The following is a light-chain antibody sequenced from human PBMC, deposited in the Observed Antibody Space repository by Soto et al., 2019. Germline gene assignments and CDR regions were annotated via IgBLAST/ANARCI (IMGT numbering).Light chain of an antibody. Sequence: QSVLTQPPSVSGAPGQRVTISCTGSSSNIGAGYDVHWYQQLPGTAPKLLIYGNSNRPSGVPDRFSGSKSGTSAPLAITGLQAEDEADYYCQSYDSSLSGSNVFGTGTMVTVL. J-gene: IGLJ1*01. CDR3: QSYDSSLSGSNV. CDR1: SSNIGAGYD. CDR2: GNS. V-gene: IGLV1-40*01.